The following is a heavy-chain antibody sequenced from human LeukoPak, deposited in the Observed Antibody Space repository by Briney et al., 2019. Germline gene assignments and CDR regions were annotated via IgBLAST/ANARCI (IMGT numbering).Heavy chain of an antibody. CDR3: ARGRGAAGLNY. CDR1: GGSISSSNW. J-gene: IGHJ4*02. D-gene: IGHD6-13*01. CDR2: IYHTGSA. V-gene: IGHV4-4*02. Sequence: SGTLSLTCAVSGGSISSSNWWSWVRQSPGTGLEWIGKIYHTGSANYNPSLKSRVTLSVDKSKNQFSLKLSSVTAADTAVYYCARGRGAAGLNYWGPGILVTVSS.